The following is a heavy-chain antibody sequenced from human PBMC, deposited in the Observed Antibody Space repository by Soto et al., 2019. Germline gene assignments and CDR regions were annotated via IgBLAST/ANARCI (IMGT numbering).Heavy chain of an antibody. CDR1: GGSISSYY. CDR3: ARKSIDLLNIVSARVWLDP. CDR2: IYYSGST. D-gene: IGHD3-16*02. V-gene: IGHV4-59*08. Sequence: PSETLSLTCTVSGGSISSYYWSWIRQPPGKGLEWIGYIYYSGSTNYNPSLKSRVTISVDTSKNQFSLKLSSVTAADTAVYYCARKSIDLLNIVSARVWLDPCGQRSLVPVSA. J-gene: IGHJ5*02.